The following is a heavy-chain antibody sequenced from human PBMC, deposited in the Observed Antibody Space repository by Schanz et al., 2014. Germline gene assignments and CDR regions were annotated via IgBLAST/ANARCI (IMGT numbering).Heavy chain of an antibody. V-gene: IGHV4-30-4*07. CDR1: GGSISSGGYS. Sequence: QVQLQESGPGLVKPSQTLSLTCAVSGGSISSGGYSWSWIRQPPGKGLEWIGYIFFRGSTYYNPSLKSRVTISKDTSKNQFSLRLPSVTAADTAVYYCYGMDVWGQGTTVTVSS. J-gene: IGHJ6*02. CDR3: YGMDV. CDR2: IFFRGST.